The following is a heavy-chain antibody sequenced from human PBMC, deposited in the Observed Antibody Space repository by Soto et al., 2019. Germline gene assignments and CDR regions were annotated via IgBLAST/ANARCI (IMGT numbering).Heavy chain of an antibody. Sequence: GESLKISCKASGYRFSTYWIGWVRQRPGKGPEWMAIIYPGDSDTREDPSFQGQVTISADKSSNTVHLQWRSLKASDTAIYYCARLGGIVDTGTWIQWGQGTPVTVSS. V-gene: IGHV5-51*01. J-gene: IGHJ4*02. CDR2: IYPGDSDT. D-gene: IGHD1-26*01. CDR3: ARLGGIVDTGTWIQ. CDR1: GYRFSTYW.